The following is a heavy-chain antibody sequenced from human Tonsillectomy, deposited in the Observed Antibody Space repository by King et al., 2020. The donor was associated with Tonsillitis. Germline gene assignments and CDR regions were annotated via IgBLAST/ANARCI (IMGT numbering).Heavy chain of an antibody. Sequence: VQLVESGGGLVKPGGSLRLSCAASGFTFSDYYMSWIRQAPGKGLEWVSYISSSSSYTNYADSVKGRFTISRDNAKNSLYLQMNSLRAEDTAVYYCARDYSHISSWYTFDYWGQGTLVTVS. CDR3: ARDYSHISSWYTFDY. V-gene: IGHV3-11*06. CDR2: ISSSSSYT. CDR1: GFTFSDYY. D-gene: IGHD6-13*01. J-gene: IGHJ4*02.